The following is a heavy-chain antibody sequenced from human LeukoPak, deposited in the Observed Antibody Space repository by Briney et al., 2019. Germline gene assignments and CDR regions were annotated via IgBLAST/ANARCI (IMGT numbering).Heavy chain of an antibody. CDR3: VRVGRRFLEWPAGNY. Sequence: EASVKVSCKASGYTFTSYGISWVRQAPGQGLEWMGWISAYNGNTNYAQKLQGRVTMTTDTSTSTAYMELRSLRSDDTAVYYCVRVGRRFLEWPAGNYWGQGTLVTVSS. CDR2: ISAYNGNT. V-gene: IGHV1-18*01. CDR1: GYTFTSYG. D-gene: IGHD3-3*01. J-gene: IGHJ4*02.